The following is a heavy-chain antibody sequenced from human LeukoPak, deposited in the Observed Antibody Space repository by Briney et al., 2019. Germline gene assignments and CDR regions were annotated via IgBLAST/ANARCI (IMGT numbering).Heavy chain of an antibody. D-gene: IGHD3-10*01. CDR1: GYTFTSYA. Sequence: ASVKVSCKASGYTFTSYAMNWVRQAPGQGLEWMGWINTDTGNPTYAQGFTGRFVFSLDTSVSTAYLQISSLKAEDIAVYYCARNQYNYGYRYWGQGTLVTVSS. J-gene: IGHJ4*02. V-gene: IGHV7-4-1*02. CDR3: ARNQYNYGYRY. CDR2: INTDTGNP.